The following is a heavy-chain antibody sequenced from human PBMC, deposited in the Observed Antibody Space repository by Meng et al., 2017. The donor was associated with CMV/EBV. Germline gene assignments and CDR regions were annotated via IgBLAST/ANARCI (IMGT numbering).Heavy chain of an antibody. CDR1: GFTSSSYS. Sequence: GGSLRLSCAASGFTSSSYSMNWVRQAPGKGLEWVSSISSSSSYIYYADSVKGRFTISRDNAKNSLYLKMNSLRAEDTAVYYCASRQWLEDHDYWGQGTLVTVSS. J-gene: IGHJ4*02. CDR2: ISSSSSYI. D-gene: IGHD6-19*01. CDR3: ASRQWLEDHDY. V-gene: IGHV3-21*01.